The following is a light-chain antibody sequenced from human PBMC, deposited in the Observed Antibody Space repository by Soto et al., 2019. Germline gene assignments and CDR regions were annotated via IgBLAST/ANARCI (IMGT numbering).Light chain of an antibody. CDR2: GAS. Sequence: ETVLTQSPATLSLSPGERATLSCRASQSVSSNLAWYQQKPGQAPRLLIYGASTRATGIPARFSGSGSGTEFTLTINSLQSEDFAVYYCQHFNNWPLTFGGGTKVDNK. V-gene: IGKV3-15*01. CDR3: QHFNNWPLT. J-gene: IGKJ4*01. CDR1: QSVSSN.